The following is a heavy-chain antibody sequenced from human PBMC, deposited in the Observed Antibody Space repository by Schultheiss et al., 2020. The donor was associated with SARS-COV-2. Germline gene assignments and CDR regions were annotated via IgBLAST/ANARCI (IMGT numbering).Heavy chain of an antibody. Sequence: GESLKISCKASGYSFIDYFMHWVRQAPGQGLEWMGWINPNTGGTNYAQNFQGRVTMARDTSINTAYMELSRLTSDDTAVYYCAREGGGSGTYRADSWGQGTLVTVSS. V-gene: IGHV1-2*02. D-gene: IGHD3-10*01. CDR2: INPNTGGT. J-gene: IGHJ4*02. CDR3: AREGGGSGTYRADS. CDR1: GYSFIDYF.